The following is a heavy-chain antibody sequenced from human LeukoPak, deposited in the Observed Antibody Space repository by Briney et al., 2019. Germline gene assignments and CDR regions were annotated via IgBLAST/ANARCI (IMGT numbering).Heavy chain of an antibody. Sequence: GGSLRLSCAAPGFTFSSYAMHWVRQAPGKGLEWVAVISYDGSNKYYADSVKGRFTISRDNSKNTLYLQMNSLRAEDTAVYYCARDGVADTFEYFQHWGQGTLVTVSS. D-gene: IGHD6-19*01. CDR2: ISYDGSNK. J-gene: IGHJ1*01. CDR3: ARDGVADTFEYFQH. V-gene: IGHV3-30-3*01. CDR1: GFTFSSYA.